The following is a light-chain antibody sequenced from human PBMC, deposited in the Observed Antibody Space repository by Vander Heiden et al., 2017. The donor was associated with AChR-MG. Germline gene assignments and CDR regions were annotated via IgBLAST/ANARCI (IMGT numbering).Light chain of an antibody. J-gene: IGLJ3*02. V-gene: IGLV2-11*01. CDR3: CSYAGSYTWV. Sequence: QSALTQPRLVSGSPGQSVTISCTGTSSDVGGYSYVSWYQQPPRQPHNLLIYDVSNRPTAVSDRFSGSKSGNTASLTISGLQAEDAADYYCCSYAGSYTWVFGGGTKLTVL. CDR2: DVS. CDR1: SSDVGGYSY.